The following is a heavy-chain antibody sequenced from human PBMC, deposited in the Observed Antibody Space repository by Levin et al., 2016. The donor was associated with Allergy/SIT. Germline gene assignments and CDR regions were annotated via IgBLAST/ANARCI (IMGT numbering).Heavy chain of an antibody. V-gene: IGHV4-39*01. CDR3: ARSVVAPRGYFDY. J-gene: IGHJ4*02. CDR2: IYYSGST. Sequence: SETLSLTCTVSGGSISSSSYYWGWIRQPPGKGLEWIGSIYYSGSTYYNPSLKSRVTISVDTSKNQFSLKLSSVTAADTAVYYCARSVVAPRGYFDYWGQGTLVTVSS. CDR1: GGSISSSSYY. D-gene: IGHD2-15*01.